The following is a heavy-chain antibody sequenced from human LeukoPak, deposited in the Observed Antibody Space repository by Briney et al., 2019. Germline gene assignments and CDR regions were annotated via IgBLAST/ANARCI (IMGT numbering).Heavy chain of an antibody. V-gene: IGHV3-23*01. D-gene: IGHD5-12*01. CDR3: APHSGSDVYYYYGMDV. CDR2: ISAGGST. J-gene: IGHJ6*02. Sequence: GGSLRLSCAASGFTFSSFAMTWVRQAPGKGLEWVSAISAGGSTYYADSVKGRFTTSRDNSKNTLHLQMNSLRAEDTAVYYCAPHSGSDVYYYYGMDVWGQGTTVTVSS. CDR1: GFTFSSFA.